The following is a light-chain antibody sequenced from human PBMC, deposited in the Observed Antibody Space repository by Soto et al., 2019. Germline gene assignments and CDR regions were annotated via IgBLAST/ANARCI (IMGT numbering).Light chain of an antibody. CDR1: ESISSHY. CDR2: GAS. V-gene: IGKV3-20*01. Sequence: EIVLMQSPDTLSLSPGERATLSCRASESISSHYIAWYQQKPGQAPRLLIFGASTRATGIPDRFSGSWSGTDFTLTISRLEPEDFAMYYCQNFGDSPFTFGPGTKLDIK. CDR3: QNFGDSPFT. J-gene: IGKJ3*01.